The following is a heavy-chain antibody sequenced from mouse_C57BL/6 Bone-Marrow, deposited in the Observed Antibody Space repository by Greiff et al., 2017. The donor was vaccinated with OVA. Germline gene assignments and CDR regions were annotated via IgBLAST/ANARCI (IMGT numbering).Heavy chain of an antibody. J-gene: IGHJ3*01. V-gene: IGHV1-63*01. D-gene: IGHD2-3*01. CDR3: ARMNGYYGWFAY. CDR1: GYTFTNYW. Sequence: QVQLKESGAELVRPGTSVKMSCKASGYTFTNYWIGWAKQRPGHGLEWIGDIYPGGGYTNYNEKFKGKATLTADKSSSTAYMQFSSLTSEDSAIYYCARMNGYYGWFAYWGQGTLVTVSA. CDR2: IYPGGGYT.